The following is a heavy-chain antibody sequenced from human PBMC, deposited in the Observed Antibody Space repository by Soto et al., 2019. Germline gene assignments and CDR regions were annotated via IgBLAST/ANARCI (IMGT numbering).Heavy chain of an antibody. D-gene: IGHD1-26*01. CDR3: AKDLYVQPPSGWFDP. J-gene: IGHJ5*02. V-gene: IGHV3-23*01. CDR2: ITGRGDST. CDR1: GFPFSDHA. Sequence: TGGSLRLSCAASGFPFSDHAMHWVRQTPGKGLEWVSAITGRGDSTDYADSVKGRFTISRDNSKSTLYLQMMSLRAEDTAVYYCAKDLYVQPPSGWFDPWGQGTVVTVSS.